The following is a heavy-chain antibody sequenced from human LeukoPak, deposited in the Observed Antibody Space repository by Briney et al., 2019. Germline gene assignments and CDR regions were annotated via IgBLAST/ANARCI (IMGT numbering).Heavy chain of an antibody. Sequence: PGGSLRLSCAASGIIVSSNYMTWVRQAPGRGLEWVSVIYSGGSIYYADAVKGRFTSSRDNSKNTLYLQMNSLRAEDTAVYYCARRVTGSDYFDYWGQGALVTVSS. D-gene: IGHD5-18*01. V-gene: IGHV3-53*01. CDR3: ARRVTGSDYFDY. CDR1: GIIVSSNY. J-gene: IGHJ4*02. CDR2: IYSGGSI.